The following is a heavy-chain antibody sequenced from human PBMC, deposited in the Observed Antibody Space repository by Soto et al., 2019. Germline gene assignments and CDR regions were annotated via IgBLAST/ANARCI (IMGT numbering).Heavy chain of an antibody. J-gene: IGHJ4*02. CDR2: IHHSGST. Sequence: QVQLQQWGAGLLKPSETLSLTCAVYGGSFSGYYWSWIRQPPGKGLEWIGEIHHSGSTNYNPSLKSRVTISVDTSKNQFSLKLSSVTAADTAVYYCARQGDTAMALFDYWGQGTLVTVSS. V-gene: IGHV4-34*02. CDR3: ARQGDTAMALFDY. CDR1: GGSFSGYY. D-gene: IGHD5-18*01.